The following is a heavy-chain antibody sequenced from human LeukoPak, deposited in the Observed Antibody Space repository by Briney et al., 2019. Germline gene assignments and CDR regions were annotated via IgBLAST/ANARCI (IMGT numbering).Heavy chain of an antibody. D-gene: IGHD3-22*01. CDR2: IYYSGST. CDR1: GGSISSDY. Sequence: NSSETLSLTCTVSGGSISSDYWSWIRQPPGKGLEWIGYIYYSGSTNYNPSLKSRLTISVDTSKNQFSLKLSSVTAADTAVYFCASPRGDDSGGYYTWYFHHWGQGILVTVSS. V-gene: IGHV4-59*08. CDR3: ASPRGDDSGGYYTWYFHH. J-gene: IGHJ1*01.